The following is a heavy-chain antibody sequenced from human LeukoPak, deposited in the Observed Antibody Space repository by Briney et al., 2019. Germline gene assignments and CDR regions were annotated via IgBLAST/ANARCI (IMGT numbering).Heavy chain of an antibody. V-gene: IGHV1-2*02. D-gene: IGHD2-2*01. CDR3: ARSSYCSSTSCSSGWYYYYYMDV. Sequence: GASVKVSCKASGYTFTDYYMHWVRQAPGQGLEWMGWINPNSGGTNYAQKFQGRVTTTADESTSTAYMELSSLRSEDTAVYYCARSSYCSSTSCSSGWYYYYYMDVWGKGTTVTISS. CDR2: INPNSGGT. J-gene: IGHJ6*03. CDR1: GYTFTDYY.